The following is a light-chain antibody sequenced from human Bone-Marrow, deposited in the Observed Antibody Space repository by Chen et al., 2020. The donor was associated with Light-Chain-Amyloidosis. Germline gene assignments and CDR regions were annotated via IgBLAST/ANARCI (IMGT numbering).Light chain of an antibody. CDR1: SSDVGGYDY. CDR3: CSYAGSYTWV. J-gene: IGLJ3*02. CDR2: DVS. V-gene: IGLV2-11*01. Sequence: QSALTQPRSVSGSPGQSVAISCTGTSSDVGGYDYVSWYQQHPGNAPKFMIYDVSTRPAGVPDRFSGSKSGNTASLTISGLQAEDEADYYCCSYAGSYTWVFGGGTKLTVL.